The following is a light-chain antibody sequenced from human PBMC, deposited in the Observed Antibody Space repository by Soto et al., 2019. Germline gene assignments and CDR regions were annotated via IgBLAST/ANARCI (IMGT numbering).Light chain of an antibody. CDR2: EVS. J-gene: IGLJ1*01. Sequence: QSALTQPASVSGSPGQSITISCTGTSSDIGDYDYVSWYQQHPGKAPKLLISEVSNRPSGVSNRFSGSKSGNTASLTISGLQAEDEADYYCNSYTSSSTLDVFGTGTKLTVL. V-gene: IGLV2-14*01. CDR3: NSYTSSSTLDV. CDR1: SSDIGDYDY.